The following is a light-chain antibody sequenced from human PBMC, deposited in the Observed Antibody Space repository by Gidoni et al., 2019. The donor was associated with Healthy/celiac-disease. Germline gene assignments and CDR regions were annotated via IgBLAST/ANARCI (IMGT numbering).Light chain of an antibody. Sequence: EIVMTQSPATLSVSPGERATLSCRASQSVSSNLAWYQQKPGQAPRLLIYGASTRATGIPARFSGSGSGTEFTLTISSLQSEDFAVYYCQQYNNWPQPHTFXGXTKVXIK. CDR2: GAS. V-gene: IGKV3-15*01. J-gene: IGKJ4*01. CDR1: QSVSSN. CDR3: QQYNNWPQPHT.